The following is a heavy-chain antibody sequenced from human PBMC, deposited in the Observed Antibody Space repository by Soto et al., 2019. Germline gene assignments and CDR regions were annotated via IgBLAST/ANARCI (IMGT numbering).Heavy chain of an antibody. CDR3: ARDWFGIDY. V-gene: IGHV1-18*01. CDR2: SNPYNGNT. D-gene: IGHD3-16*01. CDR1: GYTFTSYG. J-gene: IGHJ4*02. Sequence: QVQLVQSGAEVKKPGASVKVSCKASGYTFTSYGISWVRQAPGQGLEWMGWSNPYNGNTNYAQKPQGRVTMTTDTPTNTASMELKSLRSDDTAGYYCARDWFGIDYWGQGTLVTVSS.